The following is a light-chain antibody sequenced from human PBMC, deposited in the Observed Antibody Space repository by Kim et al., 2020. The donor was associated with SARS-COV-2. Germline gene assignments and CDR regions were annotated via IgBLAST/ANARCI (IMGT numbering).Light chain of an antibody. Sequence: VGDRVTITCRASQSISSWLAWYQQKPGKAPKLLIYKASSLESGVPSRFSGSGSGTEFTLTISSLQPDDFATYYCQQYNSYSPETFGQGTRLEIK. J-gene: IGKJ5*01. CDR1: QSISSW. CDR3: QQYNSYSPET. V-gene: IGKV1-5*03. CDR2: KAS.